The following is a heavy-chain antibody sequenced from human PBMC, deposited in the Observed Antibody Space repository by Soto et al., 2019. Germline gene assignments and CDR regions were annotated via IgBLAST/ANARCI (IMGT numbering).Heavy chain of an antibody. CDR2: IYYSGST. J-gene: IGHJ3*02. Sequence: PSETLSLTCTVSGGSFSRDGYYWSWIRQHPGKGLEWIGYIYYSGSTYYNPSLKSRVTISVDTSKNQFSLKLSSVTAADTAVYYCARDGYDFWSGYSPAGAFDIWGQGTMVTVSS. CDR3: ARDGYDFWSGYSPAGAFDI. D-gene: IGHD3-3*01. V-gene: IGHV4-31*03. CDR1: GGSFSRDGYY.